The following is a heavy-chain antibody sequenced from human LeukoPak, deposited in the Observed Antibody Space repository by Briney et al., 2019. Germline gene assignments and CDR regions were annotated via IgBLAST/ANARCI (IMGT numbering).Heavy chain of an antibody. CDR2: IYHSGST. D-gene: IGHD1-26*01. CDR1: GYSISSGYY. V-gene: IGHV4-38-2*02. J-gene: IGHJ4*02. CDR3: AREKRRYSGSYSFDY. Sequence: SETLSLTCTVSGYSISSGYYWGWIRQPPGKGLEWIGSIYHSGSTYYNPSLKSRVTISVDTSKNQFSLKLSSVTAADTAVYYCAREKRRYSGSYSFDYWGQGTLVTVSS.